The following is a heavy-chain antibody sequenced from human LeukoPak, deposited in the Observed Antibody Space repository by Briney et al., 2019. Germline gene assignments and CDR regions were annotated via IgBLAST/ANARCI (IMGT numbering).Heavy chain of an antibody. V-gene: IGHV4-59*01. CDR2: IYYSGST. CDR3: AKVVGYSDRIVTDYYYYYMDV. D-gene: IGHD2-8*02. CDR1: GGSFSGYY. J-gene: IGHJ6*03. Sequence: SETLSLTCAVYGGSFSGYYWSWIRQPPGKGLEWIGYIYYSGSTNYNPSLKSRATISVDTSKNQLSLKLSSVTAADTAVYYCAKVVGYSDRIVTDYYYYYMDVWGRGTTVTVSS.